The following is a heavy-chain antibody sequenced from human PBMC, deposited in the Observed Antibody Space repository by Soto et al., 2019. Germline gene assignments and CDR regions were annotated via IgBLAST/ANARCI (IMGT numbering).Heavy chain of an antibody. CDR1: VATFSRDA. D-gene: IGHD3-22*01. CDR2: IIPSFGTA. V-gene: IGHV1-69*13. Sequence: GASVKVSCKASVATFSRDAFSWVRQAPGQGLEWMGGIIPSFGTASYAQKFQGRLSITADESTSTAYMELSGLTSKDTAVYYCERSRGYYDYMDVWGPGTTVTVS. CDR3: ERSRGYYDYMDV. J-gene: IGHJ6*02.